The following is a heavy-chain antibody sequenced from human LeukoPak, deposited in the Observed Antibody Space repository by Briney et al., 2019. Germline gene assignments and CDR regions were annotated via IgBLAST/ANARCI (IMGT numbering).Heavy chain of an antibody. D-gene: IGHD3-22*01. Sequence: SETLSLTCTVSGGPISSYYWSWIRQPAGKGLEWIGRMYTSGSTNYNPSLKSRVTMSVDTSKNQFSLKLSSVTAADTAVYYCAATYYYDSSGYPTYWGQGTLVTVSS. CDR3: AATYYYDSSGYPTY. CDR1: GGPISSYY. J-gene: IGHJ4*02. V-gene: IGHV4-4*07. CDR2: MYTSGST.